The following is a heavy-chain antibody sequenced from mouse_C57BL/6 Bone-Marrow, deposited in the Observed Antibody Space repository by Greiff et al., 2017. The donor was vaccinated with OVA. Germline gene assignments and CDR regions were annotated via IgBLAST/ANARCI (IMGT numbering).Heavy chain of an antibody. D-gene: IGHD2-4*01. CDR1: GFTFTDYY. Sequence: EVMLVESGGGLVQPGGSLSLSCAASGFTFTDYYMSWVRQPPGKALEWLGFIRNKANGYTTEYSASVKGRFTISRDNSQSILYLQMNALRAEDSATYYCARYPYDYDGDYFDYWGQGTTLTVSS. CDR3: ARYPYDYDGDYFDY. J-gene: IGHJ2*01. CDR2: IRNKANGYTT. V-gene: IGHV7-3*01.